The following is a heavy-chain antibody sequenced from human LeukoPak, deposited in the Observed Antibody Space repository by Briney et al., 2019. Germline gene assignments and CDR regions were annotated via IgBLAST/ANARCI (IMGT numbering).Heavy chain of an antibody. CDR2: IIPIFGTA. D-gene: IGHD1-1*01. V-gene: IGHV1-69*13. J-gene: IGHJ3*02. CDR1: GGTFSSYA. CDR3: ARVPPGGPGAFDI. Sequence: SVKVSCKASGGTFSSYAISWVRQAPGQGLEWMGGIIPIFGTANYAQKFQGRVTITADESTSTAYMGLSSLRSEDTAVYYCARVPPGGPGAFDIWGQGTMVTVSS.